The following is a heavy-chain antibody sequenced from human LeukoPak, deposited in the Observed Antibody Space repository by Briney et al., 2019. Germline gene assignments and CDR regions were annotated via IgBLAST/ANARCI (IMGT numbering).Heavy chain of an antibody. J-gene: IGHJ4*02. D-gene: IGHD3-9*01. Sequence: GGSLRLSCAASGFNFNSYWMSWVRQAPGMGLAWVATLNQDGSEKYYVDSVKGRFTISRDNAKNSLYLQMNSLRAEDTAVYYCATNYDILSYWGQGTLVTVSS. CDR3: ATNYDILSY. CDR2: LNQDGSEK. CDR1: GFNFNSYW. V-gene: IGHV3-7*03.